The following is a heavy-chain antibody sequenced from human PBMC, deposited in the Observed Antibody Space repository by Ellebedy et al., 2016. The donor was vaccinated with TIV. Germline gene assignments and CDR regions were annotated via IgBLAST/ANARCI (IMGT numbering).Heavy chain of an antibody. V-gene: IGHV3-74*01. D-gene: IGHD3-3*02. CDR2: ANGDATIT. CDR3: SRGIFGLDV. Sequence: GESLKISCGASGFTLSSFWMHWVRQAPGKGLEWLSHANGDATITTYADAVKGRFTISRDNAKNTVYLEINSLTAEDTAVYFCSRGIFGLDVWGQGTLVIVSS. CDR1: GFTLSSFW. J-gene: IGHJ4*02.